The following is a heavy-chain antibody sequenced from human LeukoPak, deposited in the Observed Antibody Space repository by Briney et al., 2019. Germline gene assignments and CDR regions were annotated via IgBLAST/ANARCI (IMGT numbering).Heavy chain of an antibody. CDR2: ISSNGGGT. Sequence: GGSLRLSCAASGFTFSSYAMHRVRQAPGKGLEYVSAISSNGGGTYYANSVKGRFTISRDNSKNTLYLQMGSLRAEDMAVYYCARSSYYYDSSFDYWGQGTLVTVSS. CDR3: ARSSYYYDSSFDY. D-gene: IGHD3-22*01. V-gene: IGHV3-64*01. J-gene: IGHJ4*02. CDR1: GFTFSSYA.